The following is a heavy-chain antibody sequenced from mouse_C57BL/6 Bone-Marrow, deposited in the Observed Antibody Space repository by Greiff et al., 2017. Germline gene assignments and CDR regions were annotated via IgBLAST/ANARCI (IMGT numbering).Heavy chain of an antibody. CDR1: GYTFTSYG. CDR3: ARSPNWDGGFAY. V-gene: IGHV1-81*01. CDR2: IYPRSGNT. J-gene: IGHJ3*01. D-gene: IGHD4-1*01. Sequence: QVQLQQSGAELARPGASVKLSCKASGYTFTSYGISWVKQRTGQGLEWIGEIYPRSGNTYYNEKFKGKATLTADKSSSTAYMELRSLISEDSAVYFCARSPNWDGGFAYWGQGTLVTVSA.